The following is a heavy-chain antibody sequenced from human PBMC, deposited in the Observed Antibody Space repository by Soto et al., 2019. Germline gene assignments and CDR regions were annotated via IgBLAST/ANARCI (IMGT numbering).Heavy chain of an antibody. CDR2: ISAYNGNT. Sequence: ASVKVSCKASGYTFTSYGISWVRQAPGQGLEWMGWISAYNGNTNYAQKLQGRVTMTTDTSTSTAYMELRSLRSDDTAVYYCAREGYCSGGSCYFDHYYYMDVWGKGTTVTVSS. J-gene: IGHJ6*03. CDR1: GYTFTSYG. CDR3: AREGYCSGGSCYFDHYYYMDV. V-gene: IGHV1-18*01. D-gene: IGHD2-15*01.